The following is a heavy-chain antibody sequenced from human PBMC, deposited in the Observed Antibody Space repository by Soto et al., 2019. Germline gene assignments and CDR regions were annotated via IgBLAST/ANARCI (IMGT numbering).Heavy chain of an antibody. Sequence: QITLKESGPALVKLTQTLTLTCFFAGFSLSTSGVGVGWVRQAPGQALEWLTLFYWDDDRRYNPSLKSRLTFAKDTSRNQVVLTMTNMDPVDTATYYCAHGSSIVGAPAFDYWGQGILVTVSS. CDR2: FYWDDDR. CDR3: AHGSSIVGAPAFDY. CDR1: GFSLSTSGVG. J-gene: IGHJ4*02. V-gene: IGHV2-5*02. D-gene: IGHD1-26*01.